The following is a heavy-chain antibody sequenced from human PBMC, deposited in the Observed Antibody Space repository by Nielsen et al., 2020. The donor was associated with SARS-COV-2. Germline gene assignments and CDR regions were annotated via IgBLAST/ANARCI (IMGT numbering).Heavy chain of an antibody. J-gene: IGHJ4*02. CDR2: IWYDGTEE. Sequence: GGSLRLSCAASGLSFNNYAMTWVRQAPGKGLEWVAVIWYDGTEEYYGDSVKGRFTISRDNSKSTLYLQMNSLRAEDTALYYCATDWASVAGTRLDHWGQGTLVTVSS. CDR1: GLSFNNYA. V-gene: IGHV3-33*08. CDR3: ATDWASVAGTRLDH. D-gene: IGHD6-19*01.